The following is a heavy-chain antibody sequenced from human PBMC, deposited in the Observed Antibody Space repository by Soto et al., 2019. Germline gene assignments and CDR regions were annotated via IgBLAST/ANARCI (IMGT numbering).Heavy chain of an antibody. D-gene: IGHD3-3*01. CDR3: AILAPLRFLEWFAAFDI. CDR2: MNPNSGNT. Sequence: QVPLVQSGAEVKKPGASVKVSCKASGYTFTSYDINWVRQATGQGLEWMGWMNPNSGNTGYAQKFQGRVTMTRNTSISTAYMELSSLRSEDTAVYYCAILAPLRFLEWFAAFDIWGQGTMVTVSS. V-gene: IGHV1-8*01. CDR1: GYTFTSYD. J-gene: IGHJ3*02.